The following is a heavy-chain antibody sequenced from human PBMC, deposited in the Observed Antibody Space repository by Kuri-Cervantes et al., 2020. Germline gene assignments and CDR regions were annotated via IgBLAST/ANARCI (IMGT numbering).Heavy chain of an antibody. CDR2: IKQDGSEK. CDR3: AKDTSDWFDAFDI. Sequence: GGSLRLSCAASGFTFSSYAMHWVRQAPGKGLEWVANIKQDGSEKYYVDSVKGRFTISRDNANNSLYLQMNSLRAGDTALYYCAKDTSDWFDAFDIWGKGTTVTVSS. D-gene: IGHD3-9*01. V-gene: IGHV3-7*05. CDR1: GFTFSSYA. J-gene: IGHJ6*04.